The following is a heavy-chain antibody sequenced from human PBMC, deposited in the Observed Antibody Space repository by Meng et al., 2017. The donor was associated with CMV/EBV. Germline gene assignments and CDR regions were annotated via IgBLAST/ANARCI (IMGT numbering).Heavy chain of an antibody. V-gene: IGHV1-8*01. J-gene: IGHJ5*02. Sequence: ASVKVSCKASGYSFSSYDINWVRQASGQGLEWMGWMNPNTGNTGYAQKFQGRVTMTRNTSISTAYMELGSLRSEDTAVYYCARSPPDILTGYHTPDWFDPWGQGTLVTVSS. CDR2: MNPNTGNT. D-gene: IGHD3-9*01. CDR1: GYSFSSYD. CDR3: ARSPPDILTGYHTPDWFDP.